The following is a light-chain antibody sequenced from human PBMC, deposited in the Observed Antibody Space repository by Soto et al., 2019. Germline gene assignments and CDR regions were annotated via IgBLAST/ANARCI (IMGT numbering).Light chain of an antibody. CDR2: GNS. CDR1: SSNIGAGYD. V-gene: IGLV1-40*01. J-gene: IGLJ1*01. Sequence: QSVLTQPPSVSGAPGQRVTISCTGSSSNIGAGYDVHWYQQLPGTAPKLLIYGNSNRPSGVPDRFSGSKSGTSASLAITGLQAEDEADYYCQSYGSSWGEVFGTGTKLTVL. CDR3: QSYGSSWGEV.